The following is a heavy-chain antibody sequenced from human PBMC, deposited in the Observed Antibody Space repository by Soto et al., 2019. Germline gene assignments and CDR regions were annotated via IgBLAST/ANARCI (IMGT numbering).Heavy chain of an antibody. V-gene: IGHV4-34*01. J-gene: IGHJ6*03. Sequence: PSETLSLTCAVYGGSFSGYYWSWIRQPPGKGLEWIGEINHSGSTNYNPSLKSRVTISVDTSKNQFSLKLSSVTAADTAVYYCARGLGRQVAGIRWYYYYYMDVWGKGTTVTVSS. CDR2: INHSGST. D-gene: IGHD6-19*01. CDR1: GGSFSGYY. CDR3: ARGLGRQVAGIRWYYYYYMDV.